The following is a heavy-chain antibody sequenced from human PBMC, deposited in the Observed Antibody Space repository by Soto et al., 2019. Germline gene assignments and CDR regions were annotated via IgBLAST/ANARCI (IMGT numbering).Heavy chain of an antibody. D-gene: IGHD6-19*01. Sequence: SSVKVSCKASGGTFSGNALSWVRQAPGQGLEWMGGIIPIFGTTNYTQKFQGRVTITADESTRTAYMELSSLRSEDTAVYYCARENRLAVLSYPYGRAVWGQGTTVTVS. J-gene: IGHJ6*02. CDR1: GGTFSGNA. CDR2: IIPIFGTT. CDR3: ARENRLAVLSYPYGRAV. V-gene: IGHV1-69*13.